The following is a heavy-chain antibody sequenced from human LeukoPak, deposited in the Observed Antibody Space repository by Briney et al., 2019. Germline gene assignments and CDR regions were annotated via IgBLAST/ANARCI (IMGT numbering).Heavy chain of an antibody. CDR1: GGSISSSGYF. Sequence: SETLSLTCPVSGGSISSSGYFCGWIRQPPGKGLEWIGTIYYSGSTYYNPSLKSRVTISVDTSKNQFSLKLSSVTAADTAVYYCASGEWLVYWGQGTLVTVSS. CDR3: ASGEWLVY. J-gene: IGHJ4*02. V-gene: IGHV4-39*07. D-gene: IGHD6-19*01. CDR2: IYYSGST.